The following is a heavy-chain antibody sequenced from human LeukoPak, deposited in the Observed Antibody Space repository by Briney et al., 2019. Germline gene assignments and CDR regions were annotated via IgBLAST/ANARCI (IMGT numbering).Heavy chain of an antibody. CDR2: IYYSGST. D-gene: IGHD6-13*01. J-gene: IGHJ4*02. CDR1: GGSISSSSYY. CDR3: ARHGSIATGAFTY. V-gene: IGHV4-39*01. Sequence: SETLSLACTVSGGSISSSSYYWGWIRQPPGKGLEWIGSIYYSGSTYYNPSLKSRVTISVDTSRNQFSLKLGSVTAADTAVYYCARHGSIATGAFTYWGQGTLVTVSS.